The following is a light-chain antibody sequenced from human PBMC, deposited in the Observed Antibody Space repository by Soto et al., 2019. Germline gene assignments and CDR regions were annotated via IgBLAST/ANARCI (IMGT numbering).Light chain of an antibody. V-gene: IGLV2-14*01. Sequence: QSALTQPASVSGSPGQSITISCTGTSSDVGGYKYVSWHQQHPGKAPKLMIYEVSNRPSGVSNRFSGSKSGNTASLTISGLQAEDEADYYCSSYTGGSALYVFGTGTKLTVL. CDR3: SSYTGGSALYV. CDR2: EVS. CDR1: SSDVGGYKY. J-gene: IGLJ1*01.